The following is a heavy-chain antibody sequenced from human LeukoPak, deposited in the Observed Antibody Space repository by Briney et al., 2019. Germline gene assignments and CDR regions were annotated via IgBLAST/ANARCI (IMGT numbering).Heavy chain of an antibody. Sequence: SETLSLTCSVSGGSLTNYYWGRVRQPPGKGLEYIGYIHSDGTTNYNPSLKRRVTVSLAPSRTHFSLRLRFATAENTAVYFCARLNYRGGEALHFDYWGPGTLVAVSS. D-gene: IGHD3-16*01. CDR3: ARLNYRGGEALHFDY. J-gene: IGHJ4*02. CDR2: IHSDGTT. V-gene: IGHV4-4*09. CDR1: GGSLTNYY.